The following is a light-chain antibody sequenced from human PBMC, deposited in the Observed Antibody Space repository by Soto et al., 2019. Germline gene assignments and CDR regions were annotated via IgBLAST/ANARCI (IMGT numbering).Light chain of an antibody. V-gene: IGKV3-11*01. CDR1: QDVSVS. CDR3: QQRSTWPLT. Sequence: IVLTQSPNTLSLPPGAGAALSCMASQDVSVSLVWYQQRPGQAPRLLIHDASNRAAGIPARFSGSGSGTDFTLLIGSLEPEDSAIYFCQQRSTWPLTFGQGTKVDIK. J-gene: IGKJ2*01. CDR2: DAS.